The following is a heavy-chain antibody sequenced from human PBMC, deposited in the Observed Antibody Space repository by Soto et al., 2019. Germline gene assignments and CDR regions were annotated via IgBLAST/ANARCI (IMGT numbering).Heavy chain of an antibody. J-gene: IGHJ4*02. CDR3: ARDTGYTFGSLNY. Sequence: HVELVQSGADVKNPGASVTISCQASGYTFTDYALHWVRQAPGQRLEWMGWMNAGVGNTLYSQQFQGRITITRDTSASTAYMELNSLKSEDTAIYYCARDTGYTFGSLNYWGPGTLVTVSS. CDR1: GYTFTDYA. D-gene: IGHD5-18*01. V-gene: IGHV1-3*01. CDR2: MNAGVGNT.